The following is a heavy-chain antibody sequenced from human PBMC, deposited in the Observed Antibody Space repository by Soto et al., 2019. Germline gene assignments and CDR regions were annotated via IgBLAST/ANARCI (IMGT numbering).Heavy chain of an antibody. CDR2: IKGDGSEK. CDR3: GRDEVRNGVGV. Sequence: EVRVVESGGGLVQPGGSLRLSCVASGFTFSNFWMSWVRQAPGKGLEWVANIKGDGSEKRYVDSVKGRRTISRDNAKNSVYLQMNSLRVEDTALYYCGRDEVRNGVGVWGQGTTVTVSS. CDR1: GFTFSNFW. J-gene: IGHJ6*02. V-gene: IGHV3-7*01.